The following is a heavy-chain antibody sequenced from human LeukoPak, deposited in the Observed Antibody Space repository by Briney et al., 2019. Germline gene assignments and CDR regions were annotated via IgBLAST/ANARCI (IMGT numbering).Heavy chain of an antibody. CDR1: GGSFSGYY. V-gene: IGHV4-34*01. D-gene: IGHD4-23*01. J-gene: IGHJ4*02. CDR2: INHSGST. Sequence: PSETLSLTCAVYGGSFSGYYWSWIRQPPGKGLEWIGEINHSGSTNYNPSLKSRVTISVDTSKNQFSLKLSSVTAADTVVYYCARKGYGGNSGYFDYWGQGTLVTVSS. CDR3: ARKGYGGNSGYFDY.